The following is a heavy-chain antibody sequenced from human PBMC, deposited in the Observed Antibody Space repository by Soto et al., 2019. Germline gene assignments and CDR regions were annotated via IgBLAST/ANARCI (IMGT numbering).Heavy chain of an antibody. CDR1: GYIFVNYG. CDR3: VMVDNYVTPTPQDV. J-gene: IGHJ6*02. CDR2: ISPYTGNT. V-gene: IGHV1-18*01. D-gene: IGHD3-16*01. Sequence: QVQLVQSGDEVKKPGASMKVSCKASGYIFVNYGIAWVRQAPGQGLEWMGWISPYTGNTHSATKVQGRLTMTTDTSTSTAYVDLGSLTSDDTAVYYCVMVDNYVTPTPQDVWGQGTTVTVSS.